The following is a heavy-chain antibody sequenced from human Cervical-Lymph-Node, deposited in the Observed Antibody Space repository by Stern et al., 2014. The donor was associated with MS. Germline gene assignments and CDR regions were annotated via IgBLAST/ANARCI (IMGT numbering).Heavy chain of an antibody. Sequence: VQLVESGGGLVQPGGSLRLSCAASGFTFRSYWMNWVRQAPGKGLEWVANIKQDGSEKYYGDYVKGRFTISRDNAKNSLYLQMNSLRVEDTAVYYCASGRRWLPFDYWGQGTLVTVSS. D-gene: IGHD5-24*01. J-gene: IGHJ4*02. CDR3: ASGRRWLPFDY. V-gene: IGHV3-7*03. CDR1: GFTFRSYW. CDR2: IKQDGSEK.